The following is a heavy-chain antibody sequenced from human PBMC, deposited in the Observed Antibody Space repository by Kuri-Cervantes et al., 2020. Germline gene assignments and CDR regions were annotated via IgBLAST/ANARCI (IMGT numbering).Heavy chain of an antibody. Sequence: ASVQVSSKASGYAFTGYYMHWVRQAPGQGLEWMVWINLNSGDTNYAQNFQGRVSMTSDTSISTAYMELSRLRSDDTAVYYCASRGDRSSGWYLWGQGTLVTVSS. V-gene: IGHV1-2*02. CDR3: ASRGDRSSGWYL. CDR2: INLNSGDT. J-gene: IGHJ4*02. CDR1: GYAFTGYY. D-gene: IGHD6-19*01.